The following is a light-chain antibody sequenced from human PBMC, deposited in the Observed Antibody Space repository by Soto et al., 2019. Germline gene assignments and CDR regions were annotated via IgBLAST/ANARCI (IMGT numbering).Light chain of an antibody. Sequence: DIVMNQSPLSLPVTPGEPASISCRSSQSLLHSNGYNYLDWYLQKPGQSPQLLIYLGSNRASGVPDRFSGSGSGTDFTLKVSRVEAEDVGVYYCMQALQTPRTFGQGTKVELK. CDR2: LGS. CDR3: MQALQTPRT. CDR1: QSLLHSNGYNY. J-gene: IGKJ1*01. V-gene: IGKV2-28*01.